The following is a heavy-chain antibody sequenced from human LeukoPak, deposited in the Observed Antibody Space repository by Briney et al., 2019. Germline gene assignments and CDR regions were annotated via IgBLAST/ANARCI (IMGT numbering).Heavy chain of an antibody. J-gene: IGHJ5*02. CDR3: ARRITMVRGVIIRVWFDP. Sequence: ASVKVSCKASGGTFSNYAISWVRQAPGQGLEWMGWINPNSGGTNHAQKFQGRVTMTRDTSISTAYMELSRLRSDDTAVYYCARRITMVRGVIIRVWFDPWGQGTLVTVSS. CDR2: INPNSGGT. V-gene: IGHV1-2*02. D-gene: IGHD3-10*01. CDR1: GGTFSNYA.